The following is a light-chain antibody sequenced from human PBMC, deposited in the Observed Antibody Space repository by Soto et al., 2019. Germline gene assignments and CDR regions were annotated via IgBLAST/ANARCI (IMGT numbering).Light chain of an antibody. V-gene: IGLV2-14*01. Sequence: QSVLTQPASVSGSPGQSITISCTGTSSDVGGYNYVSWYQQHPDKAPKLMIYDVSNRPSGVSYRFSGSKSGNTASLTISGLQAEDEADYYCSSYAGSNNFEVVFGGGTKLTVL. CDR3: SSYAGSNNFEVV. CDR1: SSDVGGYNY. CDR2: DVS. J-gene: IGLJ2*01.